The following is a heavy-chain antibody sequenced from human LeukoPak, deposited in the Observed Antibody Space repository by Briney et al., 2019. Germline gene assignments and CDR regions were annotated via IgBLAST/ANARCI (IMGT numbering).Heavy chain of an antibody. Sequence: PGGSLRLSCAASGFTFSSYWMHWVRQAPGKGLVWVSRIKSDGSTNYADSVKGRFTFSRDNAKNTVSLQMNSLRAEDTGVYYCARAPSEIGGYYPEYFRHWGQGTLVTVSS. CDR2: IKSDGST. J-gene: IGHJ1*01. CDR3: ARAPSEIGGYYPEYFRH. CDR1: GFTFSSYW. V-gene: IGHV3-74*01. D-gene: IGHD3-22*01.